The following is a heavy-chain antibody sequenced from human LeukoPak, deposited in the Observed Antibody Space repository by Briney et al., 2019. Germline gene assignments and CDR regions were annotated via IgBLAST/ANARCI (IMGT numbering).Heavy chain of an antibody. J-gene: IGHJ6*02. CDR2: INIDGRNT. CDR3: ARGNRGGDYGMDV. CDR1: EFTLSSYF. Sequence: GGSLRLSCAASEFTLSSYFMHWVRQAPGKGLVWVSRINIDGRNTISADSVEGRFTISRDNAKNSLYLQMNSLRAEDTAVYYCARGNRGGDYGMDVWGQGTTVTVSS. D-gene: IGHD3-16*01. V-gene: IGHV3-74*01.